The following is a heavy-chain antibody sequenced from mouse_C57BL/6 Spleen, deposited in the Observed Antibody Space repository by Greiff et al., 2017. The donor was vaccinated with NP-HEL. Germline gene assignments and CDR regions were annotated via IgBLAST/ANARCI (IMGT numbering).Heavy chain of an antibody. V-gene: IGHV14-4*01. CDR3: TTVRYYYGSRGYFDV. CDR2: IDPENGDT. J-gene: IGHJ1*03. D-gene: IGHD1-1*01. CDR1: GFNIKDDY. Sequence: VQLQQSGAELVRPGASVKLSCTASGFNIKDDYMHWVKQRPEQGLEWIGWIDPENGDTEYASKFQGKATITADTSSNTAYLQLSSLTSEDTAVYYCTTVRYYYGSRGYFDVWGTGTTVTVSS.